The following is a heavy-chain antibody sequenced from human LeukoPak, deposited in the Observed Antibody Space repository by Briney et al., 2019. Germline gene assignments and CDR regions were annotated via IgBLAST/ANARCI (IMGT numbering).Heavy chain of an antibody. V-gene: IGHV1-8*01. CDR1: GYTFTSYD. CDR3: ARADGSSSIDYYHLDV. D-gene: IGHD6-6*01. J-gene: IGHJ6*03. Sequence: ASVKVSCKASGYTFTSYDINWVRQATGQGLAWMGWMNPNSGNTGYAQKFQGRVTITRNTSISTAYMELSSLRSEDTAIYYCARADGSSSIDYYHLDVWGKGTTVTVSS. CDR2: MNPNSGNT.